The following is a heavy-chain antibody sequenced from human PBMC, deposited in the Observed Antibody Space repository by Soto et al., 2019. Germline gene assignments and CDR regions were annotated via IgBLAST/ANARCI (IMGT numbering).Heavy chain of an antibody. CDR3: ARTHFDILTGYYKSVGYFDY. V-gene: IGHV4-59*08. Sequence: SETLSLTCTVSGGSISDYYWSWIRQPPGKGLEWIGYIYYSVNTNYNPSLKSRATISTDTSKNQFSLKLSSVTAADTAVYYCARTHFDILTGYYKSVGYFDYWGQGTLVTVSS. J-gene: IGHJ4*02. D-gene: IGHD3-9*01. CDR1: GGSISDYY. CDR2: IYYSVNT.